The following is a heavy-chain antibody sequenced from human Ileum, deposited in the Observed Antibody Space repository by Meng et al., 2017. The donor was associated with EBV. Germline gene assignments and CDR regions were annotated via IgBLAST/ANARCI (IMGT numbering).Heavy chain of an antibody. CDR1: GGFGGSTSDN. J-gene: IGHJ4*02. CDR2: IDYSGSA. D-gene: IGHD3-22*01. Sequence: QAQLVGSVPGLVEPPATLSLTCTVAGGFGGSTSDNWRWLRQPPRRGVECIGYIDYSGSAKYTPSLQSRFDMSVDTSKNHFSLKLRSVTAEDTGLYYCARGSTFILVDWGQGTLVTVSS. CDR3: ARGSTFILVD. V-gene: IGHV4-61*03.